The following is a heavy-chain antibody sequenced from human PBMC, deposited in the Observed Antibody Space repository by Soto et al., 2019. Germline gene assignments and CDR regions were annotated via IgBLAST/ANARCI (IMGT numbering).Heavy chain of an antibody. CDR2: MNPNSGNT. D-gene: IGHD2-15*01. Sequence: ASVKVSCKASGYTFTSYDINWVRQATGQGLEWTGWMNPNSGNTGYAQKFQGRVTMTRNTSISTAYMELSRLRSEDTAVYYCARVAGYCSGCSCYSDYWGQGTLVTVSS. CDR1: GYTFTSYD. CDR3: ARVAGYCSGCSCYSDY. V-gene: IGHV1-8*01. J-gene: IGHJ4*02.